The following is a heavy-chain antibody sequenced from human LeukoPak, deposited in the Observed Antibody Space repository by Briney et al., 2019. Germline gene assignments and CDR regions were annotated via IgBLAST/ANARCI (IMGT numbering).Heavy chain of an antibody. D-gene: IGHD3-9*01. CDR1: GFTFSSYA. CDR2: ISYDGSNK. CDR3: ARAPLTLEYYFDY. V-gene: IGHV3-30*01. Sequence: PGRSLRLSCAASGFTFSSYAMHWVRQAPGKGLEWVAVISYDGSNKYYADSLKGRFTISRDNSKNTLYLQMNSLRAEDTAVYYCARAPLTLEYYFDYWGQGTLVTVSS. J-gene: IGHJ4*02.